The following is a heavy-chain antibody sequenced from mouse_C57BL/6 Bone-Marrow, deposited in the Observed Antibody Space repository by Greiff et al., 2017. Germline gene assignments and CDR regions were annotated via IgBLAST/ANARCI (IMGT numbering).Heavy chain of an antibody. J-gene: IGHJ3*01. V-gene: IGHV2-5*01. CDR1: GFSLTSYG. Sequence: VQLQESGPGLVQPSQSLSITCTVSGFSLTSYGVHWVRQSPGTGLEWLGVIWRGGSTDYNAAFMSRLSITKDNSKSQVFFKMNSLQADDTAIYYCAKMGDYERGLAYWGQGTLVTVSA. CDR3: AKMGDYERGLAY. CDR2: IWRGGST. D-gene: IGHD2-4*01.